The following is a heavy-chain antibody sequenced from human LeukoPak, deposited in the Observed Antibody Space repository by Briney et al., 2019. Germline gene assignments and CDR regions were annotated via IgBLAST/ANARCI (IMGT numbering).Heavy chain of an antibody. CDR1: GYTFTSYG. J-gene: IGHJ4*02. V-gene: IGHV1-18*01. Sequence: ASVKVSCKASGYTFTSYGISWVRQAPGQGLEWMGWISAYNGNTNYAQKPQGRVTMTTDTSTSTAYMELRSLRSDDTAVYYCARAKAYCGGDCYRPYYFDYWGQGTLVTVSS. D-gene: IGHD2-21*02. CDR2: ISAYNGNT. CDR3: ARAKAYCGGDCYRPYYFDY.